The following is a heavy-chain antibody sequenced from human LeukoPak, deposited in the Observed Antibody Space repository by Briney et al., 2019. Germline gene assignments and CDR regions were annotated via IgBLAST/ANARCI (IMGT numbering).Heavy chain of an antibody. CDR2: IYTSGST. CDR1: GGSISSYY. D-gene: IGHD5-18*01. Sequence: SETLSLTCTVSGGSISSYYWSWIRQPAGKGLEWIGRIYTSGSTNYNPPLKSRVTMSVDTSKNQFSLKLSSVTAADTAVYYCARDIHFGYSYGYAMSYFDYWGQGTLVTVSS. V-gene: IGHV4-4*07. CDR3: ARDIHFGYSYGYAMSYFDY. J-gene: IGHJ4*02.